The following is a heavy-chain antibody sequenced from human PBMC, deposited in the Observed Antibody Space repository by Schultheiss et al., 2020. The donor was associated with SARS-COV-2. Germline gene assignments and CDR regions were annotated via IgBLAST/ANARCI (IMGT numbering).Heavy chain of an antibody. CDR3: ARAGYDSSGYYFDY. D-gene: IGHD3-22*01. CDR2: IYTSGST. V-gene: IGHV4-4*07. Sequence: SETLSLTCTVSGGSISSYYWSWIRQPAGKGLEWIGRIYTSGSTNYNPSLKSRLTMSVDMYKNQFSLKLSSVTAADTAVYYCARAGYDSSGYYFDYWGQGTLVTVSS. CDR1: GGSISSYY. J-gene: IGHJ4*02.